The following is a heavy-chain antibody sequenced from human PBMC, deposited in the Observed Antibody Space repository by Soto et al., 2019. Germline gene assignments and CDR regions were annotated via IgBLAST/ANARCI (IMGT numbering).Heavy chain of an antibody. V-gene: IGHV3-23*01. Sequence: PGGSLRLSCAASGFTFSDYAMDWVRQAPGKGLEWVSSISGRSGKTYSADSVKGRFTISRDNSKNTLYLQMNSLRAEDTAVYYCAKAGFRFGGYSYGSFDYWGQGTLVTVSS. CDR1: GFTFSDYA. J-gene: IGHJ4*02. D-gene: IGHD5-18*01. CDR3: AKAGFRFGGYSYGSFDY. CDR2: ISGRSGKT.